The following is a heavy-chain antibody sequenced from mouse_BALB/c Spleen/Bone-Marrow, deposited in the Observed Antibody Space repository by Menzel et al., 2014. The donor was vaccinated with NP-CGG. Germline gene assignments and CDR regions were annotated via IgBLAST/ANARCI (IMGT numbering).Heavy chain of an antibody. CDR2: INSNGGST. Sequence: EVQGVESGGGLVQPGGSLKLSCAASGFTFSSYGMSWVRQTPDKRLELVASINSNGGSTYYPDSVKGRFTISRDNAKNTLSLQMSSLKSEDTAMNYCARGNYGNYVDYFDYWGQGTTLTVSS. V-gene: IGHV5-6-3*01. CDR3: ARGNYGNYVDYFDY. CDR1: GFTFSSYG. J-gene: IGHJ2*01. D-gene: IGHD2-1*01.